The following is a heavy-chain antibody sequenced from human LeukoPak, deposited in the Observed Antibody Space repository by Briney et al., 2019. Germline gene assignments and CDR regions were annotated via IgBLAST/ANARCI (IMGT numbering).Heavy chain of an antibody. CDR1: GFTFSTYW. Sequence: GGSLRLSCAASGFTFSTYWMHWVRQAPGKGLVCVSRINSDGSSTDYADSVKGRFTISRDNAKNTLYLQMNSLRAEDTAMYYCARDKYGSNSNAFDIWGQGTMVTVSS. J-gene: IGHJ3*02. D-gene: IGHD4-23*01. CDR2: INSDGSST. V-gene: IGHV3-74*01. CDR3: ARDKYGSNSNAFDI.